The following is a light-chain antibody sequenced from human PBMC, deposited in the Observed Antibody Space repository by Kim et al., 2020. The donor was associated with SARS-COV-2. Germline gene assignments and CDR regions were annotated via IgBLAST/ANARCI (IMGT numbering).Light chain of an antibody. CDR3: QQYNNWPPYT. J-gene: IGKJ2*01. Sequence: EIVMTQSPAPLSVSPGERATLSCRASQSVGSTLAWYQQRPGQAPRLLIYAASTRATGIPARFSGSGSGTEFTLTISSLQSEDFAVYYCQQYNNWPPYTFGQGTKLEI. V-gene: IGKV3-15*01. CDR1: QSVGST. CDR2: AAS.